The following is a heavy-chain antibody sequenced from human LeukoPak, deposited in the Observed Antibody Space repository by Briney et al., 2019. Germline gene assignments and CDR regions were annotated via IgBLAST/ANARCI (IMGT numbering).Heavy chain of an antibody. Sequence: PSETLSLTCTVSGGSISSHYWTWIRQPPGKGLEWIGYISYIGSTNYSPSLKSRVTISVDTSKNQFSLKLSSVTAADAAVYFCARDRTTVTKGLDIWGQGTMVTVSS. V-gene: IGHV4-59*11. CDR2: ISYIGST. CDR3: ARDRTTVTKGLDI. J-gene: IGHJ3*02. D-gene: IGHD4-17*01. CDR1: GGSISSHY.